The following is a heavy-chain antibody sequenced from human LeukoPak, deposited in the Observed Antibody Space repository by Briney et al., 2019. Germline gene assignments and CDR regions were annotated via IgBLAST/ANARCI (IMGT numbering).Heavy chain of an antibody. Sequence: PSETLSLTCAVYGGSLSGYYWSWIRQPPGKGLEWIGEINHSGSTNYNPSLKSRVTISVDTSKNQFSLKLSSVTAADTAVYYCARARGYSYGYIVAPSGGRNFDYWGQGTLVTVSS. D-gene: IGHD5-18*01. V-gene: IGHV4-34*01. CDR3: ARARGYSYGYIVAPSGGRNFDY. CDR2: INHSGST. J-gene: IGHJ4*01. CDR1: GGSLSGYY.